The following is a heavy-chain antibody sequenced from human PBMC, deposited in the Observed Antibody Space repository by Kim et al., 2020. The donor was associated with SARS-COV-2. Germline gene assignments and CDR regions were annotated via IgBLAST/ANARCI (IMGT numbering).Heavy chain of an antibody. CDR2: IYHSGST. CDR3: ARDLIRYFDWLTP. J-gene: IGHJ5*02. Sequence: SETLSLTCAVSGGSISSSNWWSWVRQPPGKGLEWIGEIYHSGSTNYNPSLKSRVTISVDKSKNQFSLKLSSVTAADTAVYYCARDLIRYFDWLTPWGQGTLVTVSS. CDR1: GGSISSSNW. D-gene: IGHD3-9*01. V-gene: IGHV4-4*02.